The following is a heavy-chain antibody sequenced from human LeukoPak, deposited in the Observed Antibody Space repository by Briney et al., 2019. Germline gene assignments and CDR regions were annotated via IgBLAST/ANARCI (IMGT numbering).Heavy chain of an antibody. CDR3: ARIHHDCSGGSCPFDY. CDR2: ISGSGGST. D-gene: IGHD2-15*01. J-gene: IGHJ4*02. Sequence: PGGSLRLSCAASGFTFSSYAMSWVRQAPGKGLEWVSAISGSGGSTYYADSVKGRFTISRDNSKNTLYLQMNSLRAEDTAVYYCARIHHDCSGGSCPFDYWGQGTLVTVSS. CDR1: GFTFSSYA. V-gene: IGHV3-23*01.